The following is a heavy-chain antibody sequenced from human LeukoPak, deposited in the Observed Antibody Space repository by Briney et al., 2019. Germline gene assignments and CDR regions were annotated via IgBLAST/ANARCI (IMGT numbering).Heavy chain of an antibody. D-gene: IGHD1-26*01. CDR3: ARHGSGSYLYDFDY. CDR2: IYSSGST. Sequence: SETLSLTCTVSGGSISSYYWSWIRQPPGKGLEWIGYIYSSGSTNYNPSLRSRVTISVDTSKNQFSLQLSSVTAADTAVYYCARHGSGSYLYDFDYWGQGTLVTVSS. CDR1: GGSISSYY. J-gene: IGHJ4*02. V-gene: IGHV4-59*08.